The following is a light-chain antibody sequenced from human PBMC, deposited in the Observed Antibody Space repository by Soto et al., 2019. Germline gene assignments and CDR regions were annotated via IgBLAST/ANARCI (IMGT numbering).Light chain of an antibody. V-gene: IGLV2-8*01. CDR3: SSYAGGNTRI. CDR1: ISDVGGYKY. J-gene: IGLJ2*01. CDR2: EVN. Sequence: QSALTQPPSASGSPGQSVTISCTGTISDVGGYKYVSWYQQHPGKAPKLIIYEVNKRPSGVPDRFSASKSGNTASLTVSGLQAEDEAVYYCSSYAGGNTRIFGGGTKVTVL.